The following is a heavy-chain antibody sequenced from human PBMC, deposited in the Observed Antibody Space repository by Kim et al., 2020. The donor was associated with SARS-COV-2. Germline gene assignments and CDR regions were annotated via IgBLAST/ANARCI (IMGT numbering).Heavy chain of an antibody. V-gene: IGHV3-30*07. Sequence: AASRKGRFTNSRDNSKTTRYLQMNSLRAEDTAVYYCARDPGTPLYYYYMDVWGKGTTVTVSS. D-gene: IGHD1-1*01. CDR3: ARDPGTPLYYYYMDV. J-gene: IGHJ6*03.